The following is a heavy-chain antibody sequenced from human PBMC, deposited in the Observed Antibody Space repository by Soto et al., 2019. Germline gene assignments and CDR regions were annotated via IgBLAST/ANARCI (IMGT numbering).Heavy chain of an antibody. V-gene: IGHV3-30-3*01. Sequence: QVQLVESGGGVVQPGRSLRLSCAASGFTFSSYAMHWVRQAPGKGLEWVAVISYDGSNKYYADSVKGRFTISRDNSKNTLYLQMNSLRAEDTAVYYCARDWLWFGELLSTRTYYYYYGMDVWGQGTTVTVSS. J-gene: IGHJ6*02. CDR3: ARDWLWFGELLSTRTYYYYYGMDV. D-gene: IGHD3-10*01. CDR1: GFTFSSYA. CDR2: ISYDGSNK.